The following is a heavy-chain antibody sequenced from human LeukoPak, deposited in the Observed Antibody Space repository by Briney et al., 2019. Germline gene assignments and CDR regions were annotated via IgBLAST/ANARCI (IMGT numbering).Heavy chain of an antibody. Sequence: ASVKVSCKASGYIFTNYYMHWVRQAPGQGLEWMGWINPNSGGTNYAQKFQGRVTMTRDTSISTAYMELSRLRSDDTAVYYCAGSTVTTESGAFDIWGQGTMVTVSS. J-gene: IGHJ3*02. CDR2: INPNSGGT. CDR1: GYIFTNYY. V-gene: IGHV1-2*02. D-gene: IGHD4-17*01. CDR3: AGSTVTTESGAFDI.